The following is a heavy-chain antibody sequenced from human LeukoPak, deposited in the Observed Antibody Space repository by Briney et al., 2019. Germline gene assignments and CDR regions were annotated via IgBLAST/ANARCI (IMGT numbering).Heavy chain of an antibody. CDR2: IRYDGSEI. J-gene: IGHJ4*02. V-gene: IGHV3-30*02. D-gene: IGHD2-15*01. CDR1: GFTFSSYA. CDR3: ARDFRATLVTAGPDW. Sequence: PGGSLRLSCAASGFTFSSYALHWVRQAPGKGLEWVAFIRYDGSEIYYADSVKGRFTISRDNSKNTFYLQMNSLRTEDTAVYFCARDFRATLVTAGPDWWGQGTLVTVSS.